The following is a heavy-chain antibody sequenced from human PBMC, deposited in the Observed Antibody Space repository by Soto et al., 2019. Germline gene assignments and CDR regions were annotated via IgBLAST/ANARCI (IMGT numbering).Heavy chain of an antibody. V-gene: IGHV3-11*06. Sequence: QVQLVESGGGLVKPGGSLRLSCAASGFTFSDYYMSWIRQAPGKGLEWVSHISSSSSYTNYADSVKGRFTISGDNAKNSLYLQMNSLRAEDTAVYPCARVRDGYNVYFDYWGQGTLVTVSS. D-gene: IGHD5-12*01. CDR3: ARVRDGYNVYFDY. CDR2: ISSSSSYT. J-gene: IGHJ4*02. CDR1: GFTFSDYY.